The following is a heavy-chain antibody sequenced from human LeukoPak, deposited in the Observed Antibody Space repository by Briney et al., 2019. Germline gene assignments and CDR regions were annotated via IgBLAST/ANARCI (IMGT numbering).Heavy chain of an antibody. J-gene: IGHJ4*02. CDR2: IYYSGST. CDR3: ARSAMVRGVIELFDY. D-gene: IGHD3-10*01. Sequence: SETLSLTCTVSGGSISSYYWSWIRQPPGKGLEWIGYIYYSGSTNYNPSLKSRVTISVDTSKNQFSPKLSSVTAADTAVYYCARSAMVRGVIELFDYWGQGTLVTVSS. V-gene: IGHV4-59*08. CDR1: GGSISSYY.